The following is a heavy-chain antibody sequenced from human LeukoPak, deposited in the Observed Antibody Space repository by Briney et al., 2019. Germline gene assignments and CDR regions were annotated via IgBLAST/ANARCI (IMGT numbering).Heavy chain of an antibody. J-gene: IGHJ3*02. CDR2: ISSSGSTI. D-gene: IGHD3-22*01. V-gene: IGHV3-48*03. CDR3: ARGLYDSSPVPVLI. CDR1: GFTFSSYE. Sequence: PGGSLRLSCAASGFTFSSYEMNWVRQAPGKGLEWVSYISSSGSTIYYADSVKGRFTISRDNSKNTLYLQMNSLRAEDTAVYYCARGLYDSSPVPVLIWGQGTMVTVSS.